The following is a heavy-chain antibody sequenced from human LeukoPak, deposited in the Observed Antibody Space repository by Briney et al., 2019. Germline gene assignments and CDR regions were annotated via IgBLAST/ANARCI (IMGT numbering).Heavy chain of an antibody. V-gene: IGHV3-23*01. CDR1: GFTFSSYA. CDR3: AKDSQWGRATDAFDI. CDR2: ISGSGGST. J-gene: IGHJ3*02. Sequence: GGSLRLSCAASGFTFSSYAMSGVRQAPGKGLEWVSAISGSGGSTYYADSVKGRFTISRDNSENTLYLQMNSLRAEDTAVYYCAKDSQWGRATDAFDIWGQGTMVTVSS. D-gene: IGHD1-26*01.